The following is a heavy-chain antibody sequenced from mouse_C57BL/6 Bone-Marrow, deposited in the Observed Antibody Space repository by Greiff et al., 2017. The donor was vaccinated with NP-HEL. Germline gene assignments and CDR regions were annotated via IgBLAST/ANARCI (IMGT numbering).Heavy chain of an antibody. Sequence: EVQLQESGPGLVKPSQSLSLTCSVTGYSITSGYYWNWIRQFPGNKLEWMGYISYDGSNNYNPSLKNRISITRDTSKNQFFLKLNSVTTEDTATYYCARATTVVAHWYFDVWGTGTTVTVSS. J-gene: IGHJ1*03. D-gene: IGHD1-1*01. V-gene: IGHV3-6*01. CDR3: ARATTVVAHWYFDV. CDR2: ISYDGSN. CDR1: GYSITSGYY.